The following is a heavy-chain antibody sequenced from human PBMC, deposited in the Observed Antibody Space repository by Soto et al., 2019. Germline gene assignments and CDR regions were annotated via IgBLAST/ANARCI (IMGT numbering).Heavy chain of an antibody. CDR3: ARMGDVPYYCYGMDV. Sequence: QVQLVQSGAEVKKPGASVKVSCKASGYTFTSYGISWVRQAPGQGLEWMGWINGYNGNTNHAQKLQGRVTMSTDTSTSTAYMELRSLRSDVSAVYYCARMGDVPYYCYGMDVWGQGTTVTVSS. CDR1: GYTFTSYG. J-gene: IGHJ6*02. V-gene: IGHV1-18*01. CDR2: INGYNGNT. D-gene: IGHD3-16*01.